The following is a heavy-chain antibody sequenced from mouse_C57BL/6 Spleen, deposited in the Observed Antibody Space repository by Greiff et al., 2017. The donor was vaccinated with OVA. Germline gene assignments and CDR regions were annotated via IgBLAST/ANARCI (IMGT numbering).Heavy chain of an antibody. Sequence: VQLQQSGPELVKPGASVKISCKASGYTFTDYYMNWVKQSHGQSLEWIGDINPNNGGTSYNQKFKGKATLTVDKSSSTAYMELRSLTSEDSAVYDCARDWDYFDYWGQGTTLTVSS. J-gene: IGHJ2*01. D-gene: IGHD4-1*01. CDR2: INPNNGGT. CDR3: ARDWDYFDY. CDR1: GYTFTDYY. V-gene: IGHV1-26*01.